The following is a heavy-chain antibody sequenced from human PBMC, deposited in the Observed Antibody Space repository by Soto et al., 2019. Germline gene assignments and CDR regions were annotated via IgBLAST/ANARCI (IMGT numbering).Heavy chain of an antibody. CDR1: GYTFSSYE. Sequence: EVQLVESGGGLVQPGGSLRLSCAASGYTFSSYEMNWVRQAPGKGLEWVSYISSSGSTIYYADSVKGRFTISRDNAKNSLYLQMNSLRAEDTPVYYCARDVHSSWYYFDYWGQGTLVTVSS. J-gene: IGHJ4*02. D-gene: IGHD6-13*01. CDR3: ARDVHSSWYYFDY. V-gene: IGHV3-48*03. CDR2: ISSSGSTI.